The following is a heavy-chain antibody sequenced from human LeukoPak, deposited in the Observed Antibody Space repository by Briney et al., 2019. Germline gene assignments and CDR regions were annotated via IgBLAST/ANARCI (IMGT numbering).Heavy chain of an antibody. D-gene: IGHD5-24*01. CDR1: GDSIITIHW. V-gene: IGHV4-4*02. Sequence: SGTLSLTCGVSGDSIITIHWWSWVRQPPGKGLEWIGEIFHSGHTNYNPSLKSRVTISLDKSRNQFSLNLIYVTAADTAVYYCASARWDCWGQGTLVTVSS. CDR2: IFHSGHT. CDR3: ASARWDC. J-gene: IGHJ4*02.